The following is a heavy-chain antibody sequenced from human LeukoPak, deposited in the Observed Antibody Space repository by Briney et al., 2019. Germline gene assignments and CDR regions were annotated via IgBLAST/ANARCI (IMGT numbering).Heavy chain of an antibody. CDR3: AKDERNWNYNLASQTYD. J-gene: IGHJ4*02. CDR1: GFTFSVYG. Sequence: PGGSLRLSCAASGFTFSVYGMHWVRQAPGKGLERVALLSGDETYIDYTDSVKGRFTVSRDNSKNTLYLQMSSLRAEDTAVYYCAKDERNWNYNLASQTYDWGQGTLVTVSS. D-gene: IGHD1-7*01. V-gene: IGHV3-30*18. CDR2: LSGDETYI.